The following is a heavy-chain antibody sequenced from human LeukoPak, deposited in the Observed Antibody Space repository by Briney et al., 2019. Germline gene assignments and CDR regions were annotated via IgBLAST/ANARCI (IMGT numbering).Heavy chain of an antibody. D-gene: IGHD1-1*01. CDR1: GFTVSSNY. CDR2: IYSGGSA. CDR3: ASTTRGGTYYYYMDV. J-gene: IGHJ6*03. Sequence: GGSLRLSCAASGFTVSSNYMTWVRQAPGKGLEWVSVIYSGGSAYYADSVKGRFTVSRDNSKNTLYLQMNSLRAEDTAIYFCASTTRGGTYYYYMDVWGKGTTVTISS. V-gene: IGHV3-53*01.